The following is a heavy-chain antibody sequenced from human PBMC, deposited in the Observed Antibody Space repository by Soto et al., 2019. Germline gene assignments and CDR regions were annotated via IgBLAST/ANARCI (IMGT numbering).Heavy chain of an antibody. V-gene: IGHV3-66*04. CDR2: ISNRGDT. Sequence: EVQLVESGGGLVQPGGSLRLSCTASGFSVSDTYVNWVRQAPWKGLEWVSVISNRGDTHYADSVRGRFSLSRDISDNTLHLQMNNLRVEDTAVYYCARQTRYCRGGSCSITGDAYDIWGQGTMVTVSS. CDR3: ARQTRYCRGGSCSITGDAYDI. D-gene: IGHD2-15*01. J-gene: IGHJ3*02. CDR1: GFSVSDTY.